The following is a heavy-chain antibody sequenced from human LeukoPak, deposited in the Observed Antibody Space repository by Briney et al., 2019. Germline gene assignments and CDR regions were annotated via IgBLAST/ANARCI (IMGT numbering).Heavy chain of an antibody. V-gene: IGHV4-31*02. CDR1: GLTFSSYS. CDR3: ASRPYASNDYYHGVFDY. D-gene: IGHD3-22*01. J-gene: IGHJ4*02. Sequence: LRLSCAASGLTFSSYSMNWVRQHPGKGLEWIGYISYSGSTSYNPALKSRIIISLDTSKNQMSLKLSSVTAADAAMYYCASRPYASNDYYHGVFDYWGQGTLVTVSS. CDR2: ISYSGST.